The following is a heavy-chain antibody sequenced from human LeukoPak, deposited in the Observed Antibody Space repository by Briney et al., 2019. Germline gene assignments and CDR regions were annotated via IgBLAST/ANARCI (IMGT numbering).Heavy chain of an antibody. V-gene: IGHV4-39*01. CDR1: GGSISSSSYY. D-gene: IGHD3-22*01. Sequence: SETLSLACIVSGGSISSSSYYWGWIRQPPGMGLEWIGGIYYTGSAYYNPSLMSRLTLSVDTSNNHFSLNRSSVTAADTAVYYCARHGDPYDSSGRNWFDPWGQGTLVTVSS. CDR3: ARHGDPYDSSGRNWFDP. CDR2: IYYTGSA. J-gene: IGHJ5*02.